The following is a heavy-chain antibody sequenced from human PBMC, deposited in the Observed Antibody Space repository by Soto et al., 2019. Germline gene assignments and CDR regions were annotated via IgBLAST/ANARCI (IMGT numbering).Heavy chain of an antibody. CDR3: ARDWVSTVVTLLTRYYYGMDV. CDR1: GGTFSSYA. V-gene: IGHV1-69*13. J-gene: IGHJ6*02. Sequence: SVKVSCKASGGTFSSYAIRWLRQAPAQELEWMGGIIPIFGTANYAQKFQGRVTITADESTSTAYMELSSLRSEDTAVYYCARDWVSTVVTLLTRYYYGMDVWGQGTTVTVSS. CDR2: IIPIFGTA. D-gene: IGHD4-17*01.